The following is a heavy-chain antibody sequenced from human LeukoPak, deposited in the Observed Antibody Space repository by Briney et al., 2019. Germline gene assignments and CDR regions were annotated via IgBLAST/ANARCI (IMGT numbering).Heavy chain of an antibody. Sequence: SVRVSCKASGGTFSSYAISWVRQAPGQGLEWMGGIIPIFGTANYAQKFQGRVTITTDESTSTAYMELSSLRSEDTAVYYCARGQLLRYFDWLLSDYYYYGMDVWGQGTTVTVSS. V-gene: IGHV1-69*05. J-gene: IGHJ6*02. CDR2: IIPIFGTA. CDR3: ARGQLLRYFDWLLSDYYYYGMDV. D-gene: IGHD3-9*01. CDR1: GGTFSSYA.